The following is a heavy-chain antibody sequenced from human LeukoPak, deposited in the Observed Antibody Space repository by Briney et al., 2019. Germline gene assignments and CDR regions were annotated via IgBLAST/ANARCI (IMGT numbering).Heavy chain of an antibody. CDR1: GGSISSGSYY. CDR2: IYYSGST. Sequence: PSQTLSLTCTVSGGSISSGSYYWSWIRQPPGKGLEWIGYIYYSGSTNYNPSLKSRVTISVDTSKNQFSLKLSSVTAADTAVYYCARQSSSWPESHFDYWGQGTLVTVSS. V-gene: IGHV4-61*01. D-gene: IGHD6-13*01. J-gene: IGHJ4*02. CDR3: ARQSSSWPESHFDY.